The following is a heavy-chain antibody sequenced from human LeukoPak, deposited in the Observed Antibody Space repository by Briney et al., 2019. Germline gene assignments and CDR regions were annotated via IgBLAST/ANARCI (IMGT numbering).Heavy chain of an antibody. CDR1: GGSISSDDYY. Sequence: TASETLSLTCTVSGGSISSDDYYWSWIRQPPGKGLEWIGYIYYSGSTYYNPSLKSRVTISLDTSKNQFSLKLSSVTAADMAVYYCARVSCTSTSCPGWIDPWGQGTLVTVSS. J-gene: IGHJ5*02. CDR2: IYYSGST. D-gene: IGHD2-2*01. V-gene: IGHV4-30-4*01. CDR3: ARVSCTSTSCPGWIDP.